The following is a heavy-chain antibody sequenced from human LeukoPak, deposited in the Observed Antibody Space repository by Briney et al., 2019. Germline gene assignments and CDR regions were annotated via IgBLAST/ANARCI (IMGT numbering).Heavy chain of an antibody. V-gene: IGHV3-7*03. J-gene: IGHJ4*02. Sequence: GGSLRLSCAASGLIFTGYWMSWVRQAPGKGLEWVANIKQDGSEKYYVDSVKGRFTISRDNAKNSLYLQMDSPRAEDTAVYYCARDGGNSWYFDYWGQGTLVTVSS. D-gene: IGHD2-2*01. CDR2: IKQDGSEK. CDR3: ARDGGNSWYFDY. CDR1: GLIFTGYW.